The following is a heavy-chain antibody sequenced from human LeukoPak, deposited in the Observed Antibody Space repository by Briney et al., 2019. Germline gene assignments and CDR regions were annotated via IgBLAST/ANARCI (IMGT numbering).Heavy chain of an antibody. CDR3: ARDQYCSGGSCYLF. CDR1: VYTFTGYY. V-gene: IGHV1-2*02. D-gene: IGHD2-15*01. CDR2: INPNSGGT. J-gene: IGHJ4*02. Sequence: ASVKVSCKASVYTFTGYYMHWVRQAPGQGLEWMGWINPNSGGTNYAQKFQGRGTMTRDTSISTAYMELSRLRSDDTAVYYCARDQYCSGGSCYLFWGQGTLVTVSS.